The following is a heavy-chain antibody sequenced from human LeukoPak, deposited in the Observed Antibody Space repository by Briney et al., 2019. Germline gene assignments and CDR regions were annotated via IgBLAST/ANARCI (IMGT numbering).Heavy chain of an antibody. D-gene: IGHD3-10*01. CDR2: ISSGSSTT. J-gene: IGHJ4*02. Sequence: PGGSLRLSCAASGFTFRSYSMNWVRQAPGKGLEWFSYISSGSSTTYYADSVKGRFTISRDNAKNSLYLQMNSLRAEDTAVYYCARERGVFLWFGEALKLDHWGQGTQVTVSS. V-gene: IGHV3-48*04. CDR1: GFTFRSYS. CDR3: ARERGVFLWFGEALKLDH.